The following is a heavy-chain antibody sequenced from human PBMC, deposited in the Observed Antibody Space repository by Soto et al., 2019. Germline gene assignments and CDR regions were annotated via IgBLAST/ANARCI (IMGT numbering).Heavy chain of an antibody. CDR2: INHSGST. Sequence: ASETLSLTCAVYGGSYSGYYWTWIRQPPGTGLEWIGEINHSGSTNYNPSLKSRVTISVDTSKNQFSLKLTSVTAADTAVYYCARDKITGLLAYWGQGTLVTVYS. J-gene: IGHJ4*02. CDR3: ARDKITGLLAY. CDR1: GGSYSGYY. D-gene: IGHD2-8*02. V-gene: IGHV4-34*01.